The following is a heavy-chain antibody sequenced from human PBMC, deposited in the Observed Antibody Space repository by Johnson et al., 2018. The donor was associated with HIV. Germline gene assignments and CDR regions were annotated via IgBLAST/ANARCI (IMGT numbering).Heavy chain of an antibody. D-gene: IGHD3-16*01. CDR3: VKDRLLGEYPSYAFDV. CDR1: GFRFDEYA. CDR2: ISGNSATI. Sequence: VQLVVSGGDLVQPGRSLRLSCAASGFRFDEYAMHWVRQAPGKGLEWVSGISGNSATIGYADSLEGRLTISRDNAKNSLYLQMNSLRAEDTALYYCVKDRLLGEYPSYAFDVWGQGTMVTVSS. J-gene: IGHJ3*01. V-gene: IGHV3-9*01.